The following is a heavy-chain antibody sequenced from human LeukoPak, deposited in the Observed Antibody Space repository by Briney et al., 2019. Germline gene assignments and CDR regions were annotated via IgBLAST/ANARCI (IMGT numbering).Heavy chain of an antibody. CDR2: INPSGGST. Sequence: ASVKVSCKASGYTFTSHFMHWVRQAPGQGLEWMGIINPSGGSTSYAQKFQGRVTMTRDMSTSTVYMELSSLRSEDTAVYYCARAYCSGGSCQDDLFDYWGQGTLVTVSS. V-gene: IGHV1-46*01. J-gene: IGHJ4*02. D-gene: IGHD2-15*01. CDR1: GYTFTSHF. CDR3: ARAYCSGGSCQDDLFDY.